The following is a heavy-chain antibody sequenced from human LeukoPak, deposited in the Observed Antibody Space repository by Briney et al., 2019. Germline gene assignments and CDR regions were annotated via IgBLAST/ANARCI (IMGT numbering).Heavy chain of an antibody. Sequence: ASVKVSCKASRYTFTSYAMNWVRQAPGQGLEWMGWINTNTGNPTYAQGFTGRFVFSLDTSVSTAYLQISSLKAEDTAVYYCARDKSYYDSTSPGDYWGQGTLATVSS. CDR2: INTNTGNP. V-gene: IGHV7-4-1*02. D-gene: IGHD3-22*01. CDR1: RYTFTSYA. J-gene: IGHJ4*02. CDR3: ARDKSYYDSTSPGDY.